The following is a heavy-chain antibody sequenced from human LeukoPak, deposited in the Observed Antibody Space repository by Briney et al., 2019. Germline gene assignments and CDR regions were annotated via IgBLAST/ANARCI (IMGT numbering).Heavy chain of an antibody. CDR2: IYTSGST. J-gene: IGHJ6*03. Sequence: SETLSLTCTVSGGSISSGSYYWSWIRQPAGKGLEWIGRIYTSGSTNYNPSLKSRVTISVDTSKNQFSLKLSSVTAADTAVYYCATTGSSSWGYYYYMDVWGRGTTVTISS. D-gene: IGHD6-13*01. CDR3: ATTGSSSWGYYYYMDV. V-gene: IGHV4-61*02. CDR1: GGSISSGSYY.